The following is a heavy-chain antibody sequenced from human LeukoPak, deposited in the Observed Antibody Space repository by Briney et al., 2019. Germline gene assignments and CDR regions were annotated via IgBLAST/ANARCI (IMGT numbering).Heavy chain of an antibody. CDR3: ATIQVSLYYKDV. CDR2: IKQDGSEK. D-gene: IGHD5-18*01. Sequence: GGSLRLSCAASGFTFSSYWMSWVRQAPGKGLEWVANIKQDGSEKYYVDSVKGRFTISRDNAKNSLYLQTNSLRAEDTAVYYCATIQVSLYYKDVWGKGTTVTVSS. J-gene: IGHJ6*03. CDR1: GFTFSSYW. V-gene: IGHV3-7*01.